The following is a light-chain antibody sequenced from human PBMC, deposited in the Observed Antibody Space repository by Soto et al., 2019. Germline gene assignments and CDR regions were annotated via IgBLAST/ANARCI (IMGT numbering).Light chain of an antibody. J-gene: IGKJ1*01. V-gene: IGKV3-15*01. CDR3: QQYNNWPRT. CDR1: QSVSGD. Sequence: EIVLTQSPATLSVSPGERATLSCRASQSVSGDLAWYHQKPGQAPRLLIYSASTRATGIPARFSGSGSGTEFTLTINSLQSEDFAVYYCQQYNNWPRTFGQGTKVDIK. CDR2: SAS.